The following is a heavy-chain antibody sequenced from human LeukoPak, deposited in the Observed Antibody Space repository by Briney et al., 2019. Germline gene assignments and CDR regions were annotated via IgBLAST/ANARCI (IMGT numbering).Heavy chain of an antibody. CDR2: IGNTET. D-gene: IGHD5-18*01. Sequence: GGSLRLSCATSGFPFETNAMSWVRQAPGKDLEWVATIGNTETFYADSVTGRFTISRDNSKNTVNLQMNRLRVEDTAIYYCAKDWIQFNRVFDCFDSWAREPCHRLL. CDR1: GFPFETNA. CDR3: AKDWIQFNRVFDCFDS. V-gene: IGHV3-23*01. J-gene: IGHJ4*02.